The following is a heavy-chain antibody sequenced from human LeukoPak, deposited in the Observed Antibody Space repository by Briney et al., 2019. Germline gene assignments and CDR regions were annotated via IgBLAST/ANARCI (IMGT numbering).Heavy chain of an antibody. CDR3: ARTLAGTPYYYYYYMYV. J-gene: IGHJ6*03. V-gene: IGHV1-8*01. D-gene: IGHD1-26*01. CDR1: GYTFISYD. CDR2: MNPNSGNT. Sequence: ASVKVSCKASGYTFISYDINWVRQATGQGLEWMGWMNPNSGNTGYAQKFQSRVTMTRNTSISTAYMELSSLRSEDTAVYYCARTLAGTPYYYYYYMYVWGKGTTVTVSS.